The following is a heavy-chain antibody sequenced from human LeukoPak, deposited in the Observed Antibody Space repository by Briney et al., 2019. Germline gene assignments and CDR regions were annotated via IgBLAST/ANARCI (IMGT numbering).Heavy chain of an antibody. CDR2: IYHSGST. CDR1: GGSISSYY. Sequence: SETLSLTCTVSGGSISSYYWGWIRQPPGKGLEWIGSIYHSGSTYYNPSLKSRVTISVDTSKNQFSLKLSSVTAADTAVYYCARFNYYDSSGYSPNMDVWGKGTTVTISS. J-gene: IGHJ6*03. D-gene: IGHD3-22*01. V-gene: IGHV4-38-2*02. CDR3: ARFNYYDSSGYSPNMDV.